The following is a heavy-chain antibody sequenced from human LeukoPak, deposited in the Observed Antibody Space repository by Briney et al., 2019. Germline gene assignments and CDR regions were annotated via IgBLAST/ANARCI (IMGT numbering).Heavy chain of an antibody. CDR3: AKDRVSIKSSGDCYFHD. CDR2: ISGSGGST. D-gene: IGHD2-21*02. V-gene: IGHV3-23*01. Sequence: GGSLRLSCAASGFTFSSYAMSWVRQAPGKGLEWVSAISGSGGSTYYADSVKGRFTISRDNSKNTLYLQMNSLRAEDTAVYYCAKDRVSIKSSGDCYFHDWGQGPLVPVSS. CDR1: GFTFSSYA. J-gene: IGHJ1*01.